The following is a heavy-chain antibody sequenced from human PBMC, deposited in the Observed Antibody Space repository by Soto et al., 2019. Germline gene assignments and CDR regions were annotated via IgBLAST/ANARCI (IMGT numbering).Heavy chain of an antibody. CDR3: ARMRIAARQNPYYDYGMDV. J-gene: IGHJ6*02. Sequence: QMQLQESGPGLVKPSETLSLTCTVSGGSVSSGSYYWSWIRQPPGKGLACIGYIYYSGSTNYNPSLKSRVNNSVDTSKNQFSLKLTSVTAADTAVYYCARMRIAARQNPYYDYGMDVWGQGTTVTVSS. CDR2: IYYSGST. D-gene: IGHD6-6*01. V-gene: IGHV4-61*01. CDR1: GGSVSSGSYY.